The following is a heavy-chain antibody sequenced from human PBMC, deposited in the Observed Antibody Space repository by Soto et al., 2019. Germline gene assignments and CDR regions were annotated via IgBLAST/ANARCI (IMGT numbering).Heavy chain of an antibody. CDR2: IDHSGST. CDR3: ARAGPGGYSGYDVARTYWVDP. Sequence: QVQLQESGPGLVKPSGTLSLTCAVSGGSISSSNWWSWVRQPPGKGLEWIGEIDHSGSTNYNPSLKSRVTISVDKSKNQFSLKLSSVTAADTAVYYCARAGPGGYSGYDVARTYWVDPWGQGTLVTVSS. CDR1: GGSISSSNW. D-gene: IGHD5-12*01. J-gene: IGHJ5*02. V-gene: IGHV4-4*02.